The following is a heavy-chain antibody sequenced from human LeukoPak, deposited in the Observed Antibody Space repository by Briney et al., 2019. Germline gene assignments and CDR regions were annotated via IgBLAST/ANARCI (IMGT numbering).Heavy chain of an antibody. D-gene: IGHD3-3*01. CDR1: GFAFSSCA. J-gene: IGHJ4*02. CDR2: ISSSGAGT. Sequence: GGSLRLSCEASGFAFSSCAMSWVRQAPGKGLEWVSAISSSGAGTYYADSVKGRFTISRDNSKNTLYLQMNSLRAEDTAVYYCAKNTILDSRSYWGQGNLVTVSS. V-gene: IGHV3-23*01. CDR3: AKNTILDSRSY.